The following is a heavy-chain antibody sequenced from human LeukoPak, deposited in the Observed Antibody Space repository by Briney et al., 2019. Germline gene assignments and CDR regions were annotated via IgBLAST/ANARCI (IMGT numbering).Heavy chain of an antibody. CDR3: ARFGSSTWYKGAFDI. CDR2: IVHSGNT. V-gene: IGHV4-34*12. J-gene: IGHJ3*02. Sequence: SETLSLTCTVYGGSFSGYYWSWIRQPPGKGLEWIGEIVHSGNTKYNPSLKSRVTISVDTSKNQFSLNLTSVTAADTAVYYCARFGSSTWYKGAFDIWGQGTMVTVAS. D-gene: IGHD6-13*01. CDR1: GGSFSGYY.